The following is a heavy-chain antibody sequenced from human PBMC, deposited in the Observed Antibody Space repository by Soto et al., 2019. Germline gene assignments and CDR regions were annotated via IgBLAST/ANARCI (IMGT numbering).Heavy chain of an antibody. CDR3: ATELGENAASAFDA. D-gene: IGHD3-10*01. V-gene: IGHV1-69*01. CDR1: GVTFSSET. CDR2: IIPLFGTA. Sequence: QVQLVQSGADVKKPGSSVKVSCQASGVTFSSETLGWVRQAPGQGLEWVGGIIPLFGTASYAQKLQGGVTITADESTSTVYMELRRLRSDDTAVYFCATELGENAASAFDAWGQGTLVTVSS. J-gene: IGHJ4*02.